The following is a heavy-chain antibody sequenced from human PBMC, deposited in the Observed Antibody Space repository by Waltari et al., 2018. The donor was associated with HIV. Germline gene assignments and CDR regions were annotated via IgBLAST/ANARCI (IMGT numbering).Heavy chain of an antibody. J-gene: IGHJ4*02. CDR2: IYYSGST. Sequence: QVHLQESGPGLVKPSETLSLPCTVSGGSISGYYWNWIRPPPGKGLEWIGYIYYSGSTNYNPSLQSRITISVDTSKSQFSLKLSSVTAADTAVYYCARVPGVSSIAARRFDYWGQGSLVTVSS. V-gene: IGHV4-59*01. CDR3: ARVPGVSSIAARRFDY. D-gene: IGHD6-6*01. CDR1: GGSISGYY.